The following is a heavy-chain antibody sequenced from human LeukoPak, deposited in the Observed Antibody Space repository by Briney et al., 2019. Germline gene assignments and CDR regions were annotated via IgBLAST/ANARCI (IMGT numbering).Heavy chain of an antibody. CDR2: ISYDGSNK. V-gene: IGHV3-30*03. Sequence: GRSLRLSCAASGFTFSSYGMHWVRQAPGKGLEWVAVISYDGSNKYYADSVKGRFTISRDNSKNTLYLQMNSLSSEDTAVYYCARDYHGNNWYYFDFWGQGTLVAVSS. CDR3: ARDYHGNNWYYFDF. D-gene: IGHD1-1*01. J-gene: IGHJ4*02. CDR1: GFTFSSYG.